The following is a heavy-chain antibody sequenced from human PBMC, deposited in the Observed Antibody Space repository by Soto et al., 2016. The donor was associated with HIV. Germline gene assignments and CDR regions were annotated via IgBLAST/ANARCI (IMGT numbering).Heavy chain of an antibody. CDR3: ARAFGLGSTFDI. Sequence: EVQLVESGEAWSSLGSLRLSCAASGFTFSTYAMHWVRQAPGKGLEYVSAISDNGGKTYYASSVKGRLTVSRDNSKNTLFLQMGSLRAEDMAVYYCARAFGLGSTFDIWGQGQWSRLF. CDR1: GFTFSTYA. D-gene: IGHD3-16*01. J-gene: IGHJ3*02. V-gene: IGHV3-64*01. CDR2: ISDNGGKT.